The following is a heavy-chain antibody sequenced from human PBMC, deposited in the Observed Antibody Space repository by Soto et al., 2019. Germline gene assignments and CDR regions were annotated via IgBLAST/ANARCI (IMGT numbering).Heavy chain of an antibody. V-gene: IGHV3-30-3*01. D-gene: IGHD5-12*01. Sequence: PGGSLRLSCAASGFTFSSYAMHWVRQAPGKGLEWVAVISYDGSNKYYADSVKGRFTISRDNSKNTLYLQMNSLRAEDTAVYYCARDFSSGYAFGCDYWGQGTLVTVSS. CDR2: ISYDGSNK. CDR1: GFTFSSYA. CDR3: ARDFSSGYAFGCDY. J-gene: IGHJ4*02.